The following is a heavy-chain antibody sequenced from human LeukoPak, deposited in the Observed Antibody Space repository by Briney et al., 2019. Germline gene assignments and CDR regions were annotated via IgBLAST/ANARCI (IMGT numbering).Heavy chain of an antibody. CDR3: ARHLLGVAGPFQY. D-gene: IGHD6-19*01. CDR2: IYYSGST. CDR1: GGSISSGGYS. Sequence: SETLSLTCAVSGGSISSGGYSWSWIRQHPGKGLEWIGYIYYSGSTYYNPSLKSRVTTSVDTSKNQFSLKLISVTAADTAVYYCARHLLGVAGPFQYWGQGTLATVSS. V-gene: IGHV4-30-2*03. J-gene: IGHJ1*01.